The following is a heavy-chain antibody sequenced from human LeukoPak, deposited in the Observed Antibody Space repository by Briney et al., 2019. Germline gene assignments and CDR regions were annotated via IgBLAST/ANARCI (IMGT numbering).Heavy chain of an antibody. V-gene: IGHV3-20*04. CDR2: TNWNGAST. D-gene: IGHD4-17*01. Sequence: GGSLRLSCAASGFIFDDYGMTWVRQAPGKGLEWVSGTNWNGASTGYADSVKGRFTISRDNSKNTLYLQMNSLRAEDTAVYYCAKVFGDYRVLGAFDIWGQGTMVTVSS. CDR3: AKVFGDYRVLGAFDI. CDR1: GFIFDDYG. J-gene: IGHJ3*02.